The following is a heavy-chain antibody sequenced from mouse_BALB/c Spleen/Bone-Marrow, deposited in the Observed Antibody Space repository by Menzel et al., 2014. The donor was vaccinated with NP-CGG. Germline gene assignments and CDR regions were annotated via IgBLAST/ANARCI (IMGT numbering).Heavy chain of an antibody. V-gene: IGHV2-3*01. D-gene: IGHD2-1*01. CDR1: GFSLXSYG. J-gene: IGHJ3*01. CDR3: AKPTGNYLFPY. Sequence: QVHVKQSGPGLVAPSQSLSITCTVSGFSLXSYGVSWVRQPPGKGLEWLGIIWGDGSTNYHSALISRLSISKDNSKSQVFLKLNSLQTDDTATYYCAKPTGNYLFPYWGQGTLVTVSA. CDR2: IWGDGST.